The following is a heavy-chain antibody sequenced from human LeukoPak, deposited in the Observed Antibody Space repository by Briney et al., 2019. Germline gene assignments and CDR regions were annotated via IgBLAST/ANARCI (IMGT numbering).Heavy chain of an antibody. D-gene: IGHD6-13*01. CDR3: ARGGDPIAAAGTRYYYYYYMDV. Sequence: GASVKVPCKASGGTFSSYAISWVRQAPGQGLEWMGGIIPIFGTANYVQKFQGRVTITADKSTSTAYMELSSLRSEDTAVYYCARGGDPIAAAGTRYYYYYYMDVWGKGTTVTVSS. CDR2: IIPIFGTA. V-gene: IGHV1-69*06. J-gene: IGHJ6*03. CDR1: GGTFSSYA.